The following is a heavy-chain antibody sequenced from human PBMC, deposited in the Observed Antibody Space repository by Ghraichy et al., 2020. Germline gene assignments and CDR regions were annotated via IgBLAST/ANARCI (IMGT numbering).Heavy chain of an antibody. J-gene: IGHJ2*01. V-gene: IGHV4-39*01. CDR2: IYYSGST. CDR1: GGSISSSSYY. CDR3: ARRRLQQLDHWYFDL. Sequence: SETLSLTCTVSGGSISSSSYYWGWIRQPPGKGLEWIGSIYYSGSTYYNPSLKSRVTISVDTSKNQFSLKLSSVTAADTAVYYCARRRLQQLDHWYFDLWGRGTLVTVSS. D-gene: IGHD6-13*01.